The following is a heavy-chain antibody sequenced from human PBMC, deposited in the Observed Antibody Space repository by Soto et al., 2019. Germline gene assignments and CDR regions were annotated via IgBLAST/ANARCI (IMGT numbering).Heavy chain of an antibody. D-gene: IGHD6-25*01. V-gene: IGHV3-33*01. CDR1: GFTFSSYG. Sequence: PGGSLRLSCAASGFTFSSYGMHWVRQAPGKGLEWVAVIWYDGSNEYYADSVKGRFTISRDNSKNTLYLQMNSLRAEDTAVYYCARDRGAAWDYYYYGMDVWGQGTTVTVSS. J-gene: IGHJ6*02. CDR3: ARDRGAAWDYYYYGMDV. CDR2: IWYDGSNE.